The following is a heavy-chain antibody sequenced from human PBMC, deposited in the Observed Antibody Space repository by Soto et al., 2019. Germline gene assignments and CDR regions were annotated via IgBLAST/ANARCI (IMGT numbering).Heavy chain of an antibody. D-gene: IGHD3-3*01. CDR2: IYYSGST. CDR1: GGSISSGGYY. J-gene: IGHJ3*02. CDR3: ARGGRSITIFGVANEAFDI. V-gene: IGHV4-31*03. Sequence: SETLSLTCTVSGGSISSGGYYWSWIRQHPGKGLEWIGYIYYSGSTYYNPSLKSRVTISVDTSKNQFSLKLSSVTAADTAAYYCARGGRSITIFGVANEAFDIWGQGTMVTVS.